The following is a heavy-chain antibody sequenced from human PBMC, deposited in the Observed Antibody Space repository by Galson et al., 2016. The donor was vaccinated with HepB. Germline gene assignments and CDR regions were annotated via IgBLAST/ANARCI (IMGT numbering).Heavy chain of an antibody. CDR1: GDSLISDNR. J-gene: IGHJ4*02. D-gene: IGHD3-22*01. CDR3: ARLKDAIVVVMFDY. Sequence: ETLSLTCVVSGDSLISDNRWSRVRQPPGKGLEWIGEIHHSGTTNYNPSLRSRVTISIDQSKNQFSLELTSVTAADTAVYYCARLKDAIVVVMFDYWGQGTLVTVSS. CDR2: IHHSGTT. V-gene: IGHV4-4*02.